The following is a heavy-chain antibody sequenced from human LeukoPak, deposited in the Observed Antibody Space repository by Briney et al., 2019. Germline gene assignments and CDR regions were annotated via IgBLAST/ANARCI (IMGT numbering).Heavy chain of an antibody. CDR1: GFTFSSYA. CDR3: AKDLSKWLRSFDC. D-gene: IGHD5-12*01. J-gene: IGHJ4*02. V-gene: IGHV3-23*01. CDR2: ISGSGGST. Sequence: GGSLRLSCAASGFTFSSYAMSWVRQAPGKGLEWVSAISGSGGSTYYADSVKGRFTISRDKSKNTLYLQMNSLRAEDTAVYYCAKDLSKWLRSFDCWGQGTLVTVSS.